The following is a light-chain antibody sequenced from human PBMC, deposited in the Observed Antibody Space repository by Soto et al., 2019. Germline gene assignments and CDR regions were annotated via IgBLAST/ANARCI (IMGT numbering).Light chain of an antibody. Sequence: QAVLTQPPSVSAAPGRKVTISCSGSSSNIGNNYVSWYQQFPGTAPQLLIYDNNKRPSGIPDRFSGSKSGTSATLGITGLQTGDEADYYCGTWDSSLSAWVFGGGTKLTVL. CDR1: SSNIGNNY. CDR3: GTWDSSLSAWV. V-gene: IGLV1-51*01. J-gene: IGLJ3*02. CDR2: DNN.